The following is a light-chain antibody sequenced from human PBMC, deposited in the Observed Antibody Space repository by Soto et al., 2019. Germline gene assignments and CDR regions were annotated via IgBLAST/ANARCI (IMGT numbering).Light chain of an antibody. Sequence: QSALTQPASVSESPGQSITISCTGTSSDVGFYSYVSWYQHHPGNAPKLLIYDVANRPSGVSNRFSGSKSDNTAYLSISGLQAEDEADYYCISYTRSGTTVFGGGTKLTVL. J-gene: IGLJ3*02. CDR2: DVA. CDR1: SSDVGFYSY. V-gene: IGLV2-14*03. CDR3: ISYTRSGTTV.